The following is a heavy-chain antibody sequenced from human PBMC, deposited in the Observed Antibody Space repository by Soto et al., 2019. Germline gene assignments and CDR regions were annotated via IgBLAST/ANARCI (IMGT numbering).Heavy chain of an antibody. CDR2: IIPILGIA. J-gene: IGHJ6*02. D-gene: IGHD6-13*01. CDR1: GGTFSSYT. CDR3: ARSIAAAGHYYYYGMDV. V-gene: IGHV1-69*02. Sequence: QVQLVQSGAEVKKPGSSVKVSCKASGGTFSSYTIRWVRQAPGQGLEWMGRIIPILGIANYAQKFQGRVTITADKSTSTAYMVLSSLRSEDTAVYYCARSIAAAGHYYYYGMDVWGQGTTVNVSS.